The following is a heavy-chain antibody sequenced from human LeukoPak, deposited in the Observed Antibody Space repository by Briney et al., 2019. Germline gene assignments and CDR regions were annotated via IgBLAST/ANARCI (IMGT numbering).Heavy chain of an antibody. D-gene: IGHD4/OR15-4a*01. V-gene: IGHV3-66*01. CDR2: IYSGGDT. CDR3: ARDPPAVRTNTYA. Sequence: GGSLRLSCAASGFTVSNNYMNWVRQAPGKGLEWVSLIYSGGDTHYTDSVKGRFTISRDSSKNTLYLQMNSLRAEDTAVYYCARDPPAVRTNTYAWGQGALVTVSS. CDR1: GFTVSNNY. J-gene: IGHJ5*02.